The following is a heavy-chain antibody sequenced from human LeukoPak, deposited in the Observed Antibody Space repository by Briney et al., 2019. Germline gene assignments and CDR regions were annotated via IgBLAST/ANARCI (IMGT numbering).Heavy chain of an antibody. Sequence: ASVKVSCKASGYTFTGYDMHWVRQAPGQGLEWMGRINPNSGGTNYAQKFQGRVTMTRDTSISTAYMELSRLRSDDTAVYYCASSILGDILTGYYIYAFDIWGQGTMVTVSS. CDR3: ASSILGDILTGYYIYAFDI. D-gene: IGHD3-9*01. CDR1: GYTFTGYD. V-gene: IGHV1-2*06. J-gene: IGHJ3*02. CDR2: INPNSGGT.